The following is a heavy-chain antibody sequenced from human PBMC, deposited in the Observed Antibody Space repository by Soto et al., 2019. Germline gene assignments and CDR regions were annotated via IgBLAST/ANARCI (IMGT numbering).Heavy chain of an antibody. CDR1: GYTFTSYG. CDR2: ISAYNGNT. J-gene: IGHJ4*02. CDR3: ARDPGRSDSSGWTPSAVFDY. D-gene: IGHD6-19*01. V-gene: IGHV1-18*04. Sequence: GASVKVSCKASGYTFTSYGISWVRQAPGQGLEWMGWISAYNGNTNYAQKLQGRVTMTTDTSTSTAYMELRSLRSDDTAVYYCARDPGRSDSSGWTPSAVFDYWGQGTLVTVSS.